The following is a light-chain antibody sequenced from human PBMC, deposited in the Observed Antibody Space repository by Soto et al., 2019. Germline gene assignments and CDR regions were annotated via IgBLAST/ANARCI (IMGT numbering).Light chain of an antibody. V-gene: IGKV3-11*01. CDR3: QQRSNWPHT. J-gene: IGKJ5*01. CDR1: QSVSSY. CDR2: DTS. Sequence: EIVVTQSPATLAVSPGERARLSCRSSQSVSSYLAWYQHKPGQAPRLLIYDTSNRATGIPARFSGSGSGTDFTLTISSLEPEDFAVYYCQQRSNWPHTFGQGTRLEIK.